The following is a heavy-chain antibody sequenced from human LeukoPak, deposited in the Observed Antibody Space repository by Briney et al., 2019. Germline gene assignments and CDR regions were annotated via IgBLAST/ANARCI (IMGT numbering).Heavy chain of an antibody. CDR1: GFTFSSYS. Sequence: GRSLRLSCAASGFTFSSYSMNWVRQAPGKGLEWVSSISSSSSYIYYADSVKGRYTISRDNAKNSLYLQMNSLRAEDTAVYYCARDQNYDILTGIDYWGQGTLVTVSS. CDR3: ARDQNYDILTGIDY. D-gene: IGHD3-9*01. CDR2: ISSSSSYI. V-gene: IGHV3-21*01. J-gene: IGHJ4*02.